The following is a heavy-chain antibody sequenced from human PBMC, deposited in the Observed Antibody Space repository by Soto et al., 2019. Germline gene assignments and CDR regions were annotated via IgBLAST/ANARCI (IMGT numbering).Heavy chain of an antibody. CDR3: ARGDITMVRGVIYYYYGMDV. J-gene: IGHJ6*02. D-gene: IGHD3-10*01. Sequence: PSETLSLTCAVYGGSFSGYYWNWIRQPPGKGLEWIGEIDHSGYTNYNPSLKSRVTISVDTSKNQFSLRLTSVTAADTAVYYCARGDITMVRGVIYYYYGMDVWGQGTTVTVSS. V-gene: IGHV4-34*01. CDR1: GGSFSGYY. CDR2: IDHSGYT.